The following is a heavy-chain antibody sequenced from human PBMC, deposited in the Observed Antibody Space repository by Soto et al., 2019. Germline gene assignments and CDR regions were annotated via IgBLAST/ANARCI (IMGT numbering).Heavy chain of an antibody. CDR3: GSWRFDH. CDR2: TYYRSQWFN. V-gene: IGHV6-1*01. Sequence: SQTLSLTCAISGDSVSSNSAAWNWIRHSPSRGLEWLGRTYYRSQWFNDYAVSMRRRITFKADTTKNQFSLQVNSATPEYMAVDDCGSWRFDHWGQGTPVTVSS. CDR1: GDSVSSNSAA. J-gene: IGHJ4*02.